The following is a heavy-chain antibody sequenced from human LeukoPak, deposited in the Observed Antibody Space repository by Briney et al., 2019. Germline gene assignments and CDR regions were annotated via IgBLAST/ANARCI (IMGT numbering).Heavy chain of an antibody. CDR1: GYIFTSYS. Sequence: ASVKVSCKASGYIFTSYSMHWVRRAPGQGLEWMGIINTSGGTTNYAQKFQGRVTMSRDTSTSTVYMDLSSLRSEDTAMYYCARETGSSGYYYGYWGQGTLVTVSS. CDR3: ARETGSSGYYYGY. CDR2: INTSGGTT. V-gene: IGHV1-46*01. J-gene: IGHJ4*02. D-gene: IGHD3-22*01.